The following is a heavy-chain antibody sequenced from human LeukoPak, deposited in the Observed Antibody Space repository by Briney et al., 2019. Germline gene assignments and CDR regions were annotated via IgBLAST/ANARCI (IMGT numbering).Heavy chain of an antibody. CDR3: ARSGGNYDILTGYYLPWFDS. J-gene: IGHJ5*01. Sequence: GESLKISCKGSGYSFTSYWIGWVRQMPGKGLEWMGIIYPGDSDTRYSPSFQGQVTISADKSISTAYLQWSSLKASDTAMYYCARSGGNYDILTGYYLPWFDSWGQGTLVTVSS. CDR1: GYSFTSYW. D-gene: IGHD3-9*01. CDR2: IYPGDSDT. V-gene: IGHV5-51*01.